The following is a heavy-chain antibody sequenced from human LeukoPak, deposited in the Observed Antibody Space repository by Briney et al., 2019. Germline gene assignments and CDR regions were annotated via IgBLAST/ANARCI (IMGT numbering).Heavy chain of an antibody. J-gene: IGHJ6*02. D-gene: IGHD3-3*01. CDR3: ARGGPNYYDFWSGYYYYGMDV. V-gene: IGHV4-59*08. CDR2: IHYSGST. CDR1: GGSISSYY. Sequence: PSETLSLTCTVSGGSISSYYWSWIRQPPGKGLEWIGYIHYSGSTNYNPSLKSRVTISVDTSKNQFSLKLSSVTAADAAVYYCARGGPNYYDFWSGYYYYGMDVWGQGTTVTVSS.